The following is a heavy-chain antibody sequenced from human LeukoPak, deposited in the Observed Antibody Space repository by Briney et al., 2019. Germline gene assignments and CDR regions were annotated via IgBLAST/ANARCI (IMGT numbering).Heavy chain of an antibody. CDR1: GFTFGSYA. CDR2: MKGLGGKT. Sequence: RAGGSLRLSCAASGFTFGSYALSSTRQAPGKGLEWVLGMKGLGGKTYYADSVKGRFTISRDTSKNTLYMQMNSLRAADTAVYYCAKDPSQAYNSGVYNYNSWGQGTLVTVSS. V-gene: IGHV3-23*01. J-gene: IGHJ4*02. D-gene: IGHD3-22*01. CDR3: AKDPSQAYNSGVYNYNS.